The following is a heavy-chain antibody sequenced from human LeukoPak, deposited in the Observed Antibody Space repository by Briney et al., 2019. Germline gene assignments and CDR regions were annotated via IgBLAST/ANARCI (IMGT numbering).Heavy chain of an antibody. Sequence: YPSETLSLTCTVSGGSISSSSYYWGWIRQPPGKGLEWIGSIYYSGSTYYNPSLKSRVTISVDTSKNQFSLKLSSVTAADTAVYYCARRCRSTSCPFDYWGQGTLVTVSS. CDR2: IYYSGST. CDR1: GGSISSSSYY. D-gene: IGHD2-2*01. CDR3: ARRCRSTSCPFDY. J-gene: IGHJ4*02. V-gene: IGHV4-39*01.